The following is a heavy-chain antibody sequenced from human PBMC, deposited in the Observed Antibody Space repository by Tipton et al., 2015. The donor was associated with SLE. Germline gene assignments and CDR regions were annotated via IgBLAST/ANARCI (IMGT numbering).Heavy chain of an antibody. CDR1: GGSISSSSYY. V-gene: IGHV4-39*01. CDR3: ARQKYYFDY. Sequence: TLSLTCTVSGGSISSSSYYWGWIRQPPGKGLEWIGSIYYSGSTYYNPSLKSRVTISVDTPKNQFSLKLGSVTAADTAVYYCARQKYYFDYWGQGTLVTVSS. CDR2: IYYSGST. J-gene: IGHJ4*02.